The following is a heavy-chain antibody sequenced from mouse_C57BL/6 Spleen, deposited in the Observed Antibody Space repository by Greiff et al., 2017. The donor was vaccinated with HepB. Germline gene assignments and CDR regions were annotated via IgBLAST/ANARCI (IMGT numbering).Heavy chain of an antibody. CDR1: GYTFTSYW. V-gene: IGHV1-61*01. CDR2: IYPSDSET. J-gene: IGHJ4*01. D-gene: IGHD3-3*01. Sequence: HVQLQQPGAELVRPGSSVKLSCKASGYTFTSYWMDWVKQRPGQGLEWIGNIYPSDSETHYNQKFKDKATLTVDKSSSTAYMQLSSLTSEDSAVYYCAREGRDAMDYWGQGTSVTVSS. CDR3: AREGRDAMDY.